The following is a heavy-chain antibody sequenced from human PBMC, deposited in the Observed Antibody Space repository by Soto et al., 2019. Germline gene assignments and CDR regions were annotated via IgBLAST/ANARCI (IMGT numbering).Heavy chain of an antibody. CDR3: ARQIRRLSSSWDGDFQH. J-gene: IGHJ1*01. Sequence: SETLSLTCTVSGGSISSSSYYWGWIRQPPGKGLEWIGSIYYSGSTYYNPSLKSRVTISVDTSKNQFSLKLSSVTAADTAVYYCARQIRRLSSSWDGDFQHWGQGTLVTVSS. D-gene: IGHD6-13*01. CDR2: IYYSGST. V-gene: IGHV4-39*01. CDR1: GGSISSSSYY.